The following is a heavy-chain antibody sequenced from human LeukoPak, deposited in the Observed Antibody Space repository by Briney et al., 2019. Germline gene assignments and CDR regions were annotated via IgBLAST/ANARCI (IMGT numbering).Heavy chain of an antibody. CDR2: IYSGGST. CDR3: ARELISPDSSGYYAGGAFDI. D-gene: IGHD3-22*01. CDR1: GFTFSDYY. J-gene: IGHJ3*02. Sequence: GGSLRLSCAASGFTFSDYYMSWIRQAPGKGLEWVSVIYSGGSTYYADSVKGRFTISRDNSKNTLYLQMNSLRAEDTAVYYCARELISPDSSGYYAGGAFDIWGQGTMVTVSS. V-gene: IGHV3-66*01.